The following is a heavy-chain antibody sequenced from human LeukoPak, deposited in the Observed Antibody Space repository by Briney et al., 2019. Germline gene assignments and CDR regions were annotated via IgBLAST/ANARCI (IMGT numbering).Heavy chain of an antibody. CDR2: INHSGIN. V-gene: IGHV4-34*01. J-gene: IGHJ5*02. Sequence: PSETLSLTCAFYGGSFSGYSLTWIRQPPGKGLEWIGEINHSGINHFNPSLKSRVTISADTSKKQVFLNLSSVTAADTAVYYCARARHIVVVPAAGMTGTTLYDPWGQGTLVTVSS. CDR3: ARARHIVVVPAAGMTGTTLYDP. CDR1: GGSFSGYS. D-gene: IGHD2-2*01.